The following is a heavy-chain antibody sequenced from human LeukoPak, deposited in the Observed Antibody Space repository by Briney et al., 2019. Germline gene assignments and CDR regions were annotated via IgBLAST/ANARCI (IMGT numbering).Heavy chain of an antibody. J-gene: IGHJ6*02. CDR1: GFTLNNYW. CDR3: ARGNYYGMDV. Sequence: GGSLRLSCTASGFTLNNYWMHWVRQAPGRGLVWVSRINSDGRSTTYADSVKGRSTISRDNPKNTLHLQMNSLRAEDTAVYYCARGNYYGMDVWGQGTTVTVSS. CDR2: INSDGRST. V-gene: IGHV3-74*01.